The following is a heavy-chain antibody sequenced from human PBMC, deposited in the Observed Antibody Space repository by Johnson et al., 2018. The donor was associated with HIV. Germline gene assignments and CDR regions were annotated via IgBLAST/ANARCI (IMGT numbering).Heavy chain of an antibody. Sequence: VLLVESGGGLVQPGGSLRLSCAASGFTVSSNYMSWVRQAPGKGLEWVSVIYSGGTTFYADSVKGRFTISRYNAKNSLYLQMNSLRVEDTALYYCARVIGYDNNGKAVDVWGQGTMVTVSS. CDR1: GFTVSSNY. CDR3: ARVIGYDNNGKAVDV. V-gene: IGHV3-66*01. J-gene: IGHJ3*01. CDR2: IYSGGTT. D-gene: IGHD3-22*01.